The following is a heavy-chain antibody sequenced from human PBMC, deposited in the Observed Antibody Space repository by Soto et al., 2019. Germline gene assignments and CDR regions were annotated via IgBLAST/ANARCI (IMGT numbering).Heavy chain of an antibody. D-gene: IGHD2-2*01. Sequence: QVQLVQSGAEVKKPGASVKVSCKASGYIFTNYYIHWVRQAPGQGLEWMAIINPLPTSGSTNYAQKFQGRVTVTRDTSTSTVYLELSSRRSDDTAVYYCARDLVAAAYWGQGTLVTVSS. V-gene: IGHV1-46*01. CDR2: INPLPTSGST. J-gene: IGHJ4*02. CDR1: GYIFTNYY. CDR3: ARDLVAAAY.